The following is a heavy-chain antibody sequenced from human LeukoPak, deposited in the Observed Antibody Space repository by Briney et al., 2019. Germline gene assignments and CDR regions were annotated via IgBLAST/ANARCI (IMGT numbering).Heavy chain of an antibody. Sequence: PSETLSLTCTVSGGSISSSSYYWGWIRRHPGKGLEWLGSIYDSGSTYYNPSLKSRVTISVDTSKNQFSLKLSSVTAADTAVYYCARLTRRMHYYYDSSGYYYYFDYWGQGTLVTVSS. CDR2: IYDSGST. CDR1: GGSISSSSYY. J-gene: IGHJ4*02. CDR3: ARLTRRMHYYYDSSGYYYYFDY. D-gene: IGHD3-22*01. V-gene: IGHV4-39*01.